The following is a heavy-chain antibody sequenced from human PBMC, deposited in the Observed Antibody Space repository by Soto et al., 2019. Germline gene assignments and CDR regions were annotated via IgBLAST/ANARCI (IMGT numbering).Heavy chain of an antibody. CDR2: INTDGSRT. J-gene: IGHJ4*02. D-gene: IGHD6-13*01. Sequence: GGSLRLSCAASGFTFSSHWMHWVRQGPGRGLVWVSHINTDGSRTDYADSVKGRFTITRDNAKNTLYLQMNSLRAEDTALYYCARYSSSWYLDYWGQGTLVTVS. CDR3: ARYSSSWYLDY. CDR1: GFTFSSHW. V-gene: IGHV3-74*01.